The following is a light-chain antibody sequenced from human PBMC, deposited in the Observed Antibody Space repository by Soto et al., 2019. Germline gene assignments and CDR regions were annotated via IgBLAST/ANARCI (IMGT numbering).Light chain of an antibody. CDR2: GAS. CDR3: QQYNNWPPLT. Sequence: EQQKPGQAPRLLIYGASTRATGTPARFSGSGSGTEFTLTISSLQSEDFAVYYCQQYNNWPPLTFGGGTKVEIK. V-gene: IGKV3-15*01. J-gene: IGKJ4*01.